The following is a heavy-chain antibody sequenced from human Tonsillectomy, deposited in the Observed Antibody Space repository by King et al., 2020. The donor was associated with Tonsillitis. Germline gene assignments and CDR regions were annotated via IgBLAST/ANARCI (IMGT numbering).Heavy chain of an antibody. V-gene: IGHV3-33*01. CDR2: ISYDGSNK. D-gene: IGHD3-16*02. J-gene: IGHJ6*02. CDR3: AREQYDYVWGSYPPWGVDV. Sequence: VQLVESGGGVVQPGRSLRLSCAASGFTFSSYGMHWVRQAPGKGLEWVAIISYDGSNKYYADSVKGRFTISRDNSKNTLYLQMNSLRAEDTAVYYCAREQYDYVWGSYPPWGVDVWGQGTTVTVSS. CDR1: GFTFSSYG.